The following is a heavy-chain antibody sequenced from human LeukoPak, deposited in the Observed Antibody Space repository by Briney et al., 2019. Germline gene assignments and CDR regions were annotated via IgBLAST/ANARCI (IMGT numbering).Heavy chain of an antibody. D-gene: IGHD2-15*01. Sequence: PGGSLRLSCAASGFIFSDYYMSWIRQAPGKGLEWISYISSSSSYTKYADSVKGRFTISRDNAKNSLYLQMNSLRVEDTAVYYCARDPRYCSGGSCYSVWVQVAVSWGQGTLVTVSS. J-gene: IGHJ5*02. V-gene: IGHV3-11*06. CDR3: ARDPRYCSGGSCYSVWVQVAVS. CDR2: ISSSSSYT. CDR1: GFIFSDYY.